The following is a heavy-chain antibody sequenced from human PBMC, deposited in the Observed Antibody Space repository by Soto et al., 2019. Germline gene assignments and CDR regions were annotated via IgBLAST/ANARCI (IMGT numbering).Heavy chain of an antibody. V-gene: IGHV4-59*01. CDR1: GGSISSYY. J-gene: IGHJ4*02. Sequence: LSLTCTVSGGSISSYYWSWIRQPPGKGLEWIGYIYYSGSTNYNPSLKSRVTISVDTSKNQFSLKLSSVTAADTAVYYCARGYYDSSGPFDYWGQGTLVTVSS. D-gene: IGHD3-22*01. CDR2: IYYSGST. CDR3: ARGYYDSSGPFDY.